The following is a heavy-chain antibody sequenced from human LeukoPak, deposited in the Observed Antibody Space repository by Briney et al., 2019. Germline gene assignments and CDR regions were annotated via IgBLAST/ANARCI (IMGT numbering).Heavy chain of an antibody. CDR3: ARVYSGWYLDWFDP. CDR1: GYTFTSYG. CDR2: ISAYNGNT. J-gene: IGHJ5*02. D-gene: IGHD6-19*01. V-gene: IGHV1-18*01. Sequence: ASVKVSCKASGYTFTSYGISWVRQAPGRGLEWMGWISAYNGNTNYAQKLQGRVTMTTDTSTSTAYMELRSLRSDDTAVYYCARVYSGWYLDWFDPWGQGTLVTVSS.